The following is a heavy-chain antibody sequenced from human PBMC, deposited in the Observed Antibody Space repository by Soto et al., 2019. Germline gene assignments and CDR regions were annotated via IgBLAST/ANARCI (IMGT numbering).Heavy chain of an antibody. CDR3: ARGGYPSRYYYYMGV. J-gene: IGHJ6*03. Sequence: QVQLVQSGAEVKKPGASVKVSCKASGYSFSDYTIQWVRQAPGQRLEWMGWINADNRNTKYSQRFQDRVTITSYTSARTAYMELYSLRSEDTAVYYCARGGYPSRYYYYMGVWGEGTTVTVSS. CDR2: INADNRNT. D-gene: IGHD3-22*01. V-gene: IGHV1-3*01. CDR1: GYSFSDYT.